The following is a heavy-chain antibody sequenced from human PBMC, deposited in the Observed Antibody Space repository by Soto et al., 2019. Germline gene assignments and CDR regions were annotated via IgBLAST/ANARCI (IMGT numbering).Heavy chain of an antibody. V-gene: IGHV4-59*01. D-gene: IGHD6-13*01. CDR3: ARVRRTPAAGYYFDY. J-gene: IGHJ4*02. Sequence: SETLSLTCTVSGGSISSYYWSWIRQPPGKGLEWIGYIYYSGSTNYNPSLKSRVTISVDTSKNQFSLKLSSVTAADTAVYYCARVRRTPAAGYYFDYWGQGTLVTVSS. CDR2: IYYSGST. CDR1: GGSISSYY.